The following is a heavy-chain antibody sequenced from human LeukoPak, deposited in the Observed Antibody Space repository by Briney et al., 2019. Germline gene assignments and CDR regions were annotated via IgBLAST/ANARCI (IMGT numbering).Heavy chain of an antibody. D-gene: IGHD3-10*01. CDR1: GFTFSSYA. J-gene: IGHJ6*02. Sequence: AGGSLRLSCAASGFTFSSYAMSWVRQAPGKGLEWVSAISGSGGSTYYADSVKGRFTISRDNSKNTLYLQMNSLRAEDTALYYCAKDSRGSGSRYYGMDVWGQGTTVTVSS. V-gene: IGHV3-23*01. CDR3: AKDSRGSGSRYYGMDV. CDR2: ISGSGGST.